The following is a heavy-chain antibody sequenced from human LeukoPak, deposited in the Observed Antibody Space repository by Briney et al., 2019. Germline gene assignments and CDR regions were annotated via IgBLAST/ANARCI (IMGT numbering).Heavy chain of an antibody. Sequence: GGSLRLSCVASGFPFSNYALSWVRQAPGKGLECVSVISGDAGTTYYADSVKGRFTISRDNSKNTLYLQMNSLRAEDTAVYYCAKSYLYYYDSSGYPDDAYFQHWGQGTLVTVSS. J-gene: IGHJ1*01. D-gene: IGHD3-22*01. V-gene: IGHV3-23*01. CDR3: AKSYLYYYDSSGYPDDAYFQH. CDR1: GFPFSNYA. CDR2: ISGDAGTT.